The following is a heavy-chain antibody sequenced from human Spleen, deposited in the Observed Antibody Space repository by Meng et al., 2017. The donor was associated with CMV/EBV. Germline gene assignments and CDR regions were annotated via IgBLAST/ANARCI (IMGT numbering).Heavy chain of an antibody. D-gene: IGHD6-13*01. J-gene: IGHJ4*02. Sequence: GSLRLSCAVYGGSFSGYYWSWIRQPPGKGLAWIGDINHNGSTDYNPSPKSRVTISVDTSKNQFSLKLSSVTAADTAVYYCARYSYSSSWYGDYWGQGTLVTVSS. CDR2: INHNGST. V-gene: IGHV4-34*01. CDR1: GGSFSGYY. CDR3: ARYSYSSSWYGDY.